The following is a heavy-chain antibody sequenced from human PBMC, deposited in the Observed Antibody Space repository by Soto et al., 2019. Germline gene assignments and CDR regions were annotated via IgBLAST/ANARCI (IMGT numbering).Heavy chain of an antibody. CDR3: ARHFPFVLGYYFDY. Sequence: TSETLSLTCTVSGVSISSSSYYWGWIRQPPGKGLEWIGSIYYSGSTYYNPSLKSRVTISVDTSKNQFSLKLSSVTAADTAVYYCARHFPFVLGYYFDYWGQGTLVTVSS. V-gene: IGHV4-39*01. CDR1: GVSISSSSYY. CDR2: IYYSGST. D-gene: IGHD3-3*02. J-gene: IGHJ4*02.